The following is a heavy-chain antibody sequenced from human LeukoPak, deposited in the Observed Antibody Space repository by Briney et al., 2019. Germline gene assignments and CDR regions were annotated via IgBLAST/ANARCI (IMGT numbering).Heavy chain of an antibody. D-gene: IGHD3-22*01. Sequence: GGSLRLSCAASGFTFSNAWMSWVRQAPGKGLEWVGRIKSKTDGGTTDYAAPVKGRFTISRDDSKNTLYLQMNSLKTEDTAVYYCTTSLTMIVVVTPPEDYWGQGTLVTVSS. V-gene: IGHV3-15*01. CDR2: IKSKTDGGTT. CDR1: GFTFSNAW. CDR3: TTSLTMIVVVTPPEDY. J-gene: IGHJ4*02.